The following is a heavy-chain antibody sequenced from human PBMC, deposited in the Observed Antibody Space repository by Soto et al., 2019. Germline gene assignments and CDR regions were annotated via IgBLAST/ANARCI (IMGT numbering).Heavy chain of an antibody. CDR3: AKWLQVKLRFLGWLPRLPSAYYYYCRDV. Sequence: GGSLRLSCAASGFTFSSYGMHWVRQAPGKGLEWVAVISYDGSNKYYADSVKGRFTISRDNSKNTLYLQMNSLRAEDTAVYYCAKWLQVKLRFLGWLPRLPSAYYYYCRDVRRQETTVT. CDR2: ISYDGSNK. CDR1: GFTFSSYG. V-gene: IGHV3-30*18. J-gene: IGHJ6*01. D-gene: IGHD3-3*01.